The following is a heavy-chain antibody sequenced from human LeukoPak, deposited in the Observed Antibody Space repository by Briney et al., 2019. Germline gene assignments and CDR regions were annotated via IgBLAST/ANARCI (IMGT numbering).Heavy chain of an antibody. CDR3: ARHRAQGAADY. V-gene: IGHV4-34*01. CDR2: INHSGST. CDR1: GGSFSGYY. D-gene: IGHD3-16*01. Sequence: SETLSLTCAVYGGSFSGYYWSWIRQPPGKGLEWIGEINHSGSTNYNPSLKSRVTISVDTSKNQFSLKLSSVTAADTAVYYCARHRAQGAADYWGQGTLVTVSS. J-gene: IGHJ4*02.